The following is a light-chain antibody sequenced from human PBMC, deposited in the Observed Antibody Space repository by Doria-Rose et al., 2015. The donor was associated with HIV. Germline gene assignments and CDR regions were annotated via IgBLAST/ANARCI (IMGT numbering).Light chain of an antibody. CDR3: ASYTTFASFV. V-gene: IGLV2-14*01. Sequence: SVSGSPGQSIAISCTGTSSDTGSYDSVSWYQHRPGRAPTVIIYEVTKRPSGVSNRFSGSKSGNTASLHISGLQAQDEAVYYCASYTTFASFVFGVGTTVTVL. CDR1: SSDTGSYDS. CDR2: EVT. J-gene: IGLJ1*01.